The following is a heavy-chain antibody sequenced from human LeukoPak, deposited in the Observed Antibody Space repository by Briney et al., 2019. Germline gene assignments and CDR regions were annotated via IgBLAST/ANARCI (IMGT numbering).Heavy chain of an antibody. CDR2: INPNSGGT. V-gene: IGHV1-2*02. D-gene: IGHD6-19*01. CDR3: GVGIAVAGLIDY. Sequence: ASVKVSCKASGYTFTSYDINWVRQATGQGLEWMGWINPNSGGTNYAQKFQGRVTMTRDTSISTAYMELSRLRSDDTAVYYCGVGIAVAGLIDYWGQGTLVTVSS. CDR1: GYTFTSYD. J-gene: IGHJ4*02.